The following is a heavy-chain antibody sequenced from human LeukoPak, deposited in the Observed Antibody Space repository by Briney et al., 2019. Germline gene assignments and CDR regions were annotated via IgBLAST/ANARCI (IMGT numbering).Heavy chain of an antibody. CDR2: IWYDGSNK. CDR1: GFTFSSYG. J-gene: IGHJ4*02. CDR3: AKDTLPRSSWIDY. Sequence: PGGSLRLSCAASGFTFSSYGMHWVRQAPGKGLEWVAVIWYDGSNKYYADSVKGRFTISRDNSKNTLYLQMNSLRAEDTAVYYCAKDTLPRSSWIDYWGQGTLVTVSS. V-gene: IGHV3-33*06. D-gene: IGHD6-13*01.